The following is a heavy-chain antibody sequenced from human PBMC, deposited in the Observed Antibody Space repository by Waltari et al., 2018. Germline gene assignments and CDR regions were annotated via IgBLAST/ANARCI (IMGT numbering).Heavy chain of an antibody. Sequence: QVQLRESGPGLVKPSETLSLTCAVSGYSISSGYYWGWIRQPPGKGLEWIGSIYHSGSTYYNPSLKSRVTISVDTSKNQFSLKLSSVTAADTAVYYCARVGGLLSTKYYFDYWGQGTLVTVSS. CDR2: IYHSGST. V-gene: IGHV4-38-2*01. J-gene: IGHJ4*02. D-gene: IGHD3-16*01. CDR1: GYSISSGYY. CDR3: ARVGGLLSTKYYFDY.